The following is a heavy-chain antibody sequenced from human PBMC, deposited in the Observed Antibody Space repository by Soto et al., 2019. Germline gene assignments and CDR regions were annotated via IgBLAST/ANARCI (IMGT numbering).Heavy chain of an antibody. J-gene: IGHJ6*02. CDR1: GFTFSSYA. D-gene: IGHD2-8*01. CDR2: ISGSGGST. Sequence: GGSLRLSCAASGFTFSSYAMSWVRQAPGKGLEWVSAISGSGGSTYYADSVKGRFTISRDNSKNTLYLQMNSLRAEDTAVYYCAKVFVRSPTPGSDNGMDVWGQGTTVTVSS. CDR3: AKVFVRSPTPGSDNGMDV. V-gene: IGHV3-23*01.